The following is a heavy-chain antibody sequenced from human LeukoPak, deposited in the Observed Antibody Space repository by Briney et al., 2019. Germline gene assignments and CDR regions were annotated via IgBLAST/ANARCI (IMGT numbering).Heavy chain of an antibody. V-gene: IGHV1-8*02. CDR3: ARGRRGYNWNYLSYYYYYMDV. CDR2: MNPNSGNT. J-gene: IGHJ6*03. Sequence: GASVKVSCKASGYTFTSYYMHWVRQATGQGLEWMGWMNPNSGNTGYAQKFQGRVTMTRNTSISTAYMELSSLRSEDTAVYYCARGRRGYNWNYLSYYYYYMDVWGKGTTVTVSS. CDR1: GYTFTSYY. D-gene: IGHD1-7*01.